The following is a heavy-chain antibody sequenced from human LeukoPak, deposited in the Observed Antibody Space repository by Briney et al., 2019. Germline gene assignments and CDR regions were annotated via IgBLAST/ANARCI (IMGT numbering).Heavy chain of an antibody. D-gene: IGHD4-17*01. CDR2: INPNSGGT. CDR3: ARDLASVAVTTSDY. V-gene: IGHV1-2*02. CDR1: GYTFTGSY. J-gene: IGHJ4*02. Sequence: ASVKVSCKASGYTFTGSYMHWVRQAPEQGLEWMGWINPNSGGTNYAQKFQGRVTMTRDTSITTAYMELSRLTSDDTAVYYCARDLASVAVTTSDYWGQGTLVTVSS.